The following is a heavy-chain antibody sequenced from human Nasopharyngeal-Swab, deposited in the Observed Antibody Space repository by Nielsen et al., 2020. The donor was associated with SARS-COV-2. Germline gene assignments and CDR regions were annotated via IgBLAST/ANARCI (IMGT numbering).Heavy chain of an antibody. CDR1: GFTLSDYA. J-gene: IGHJ4*02. CDR2: FSYDGLKR. D-gene: IGHD3-10*01. V-gene: IGHV3-30*18. Sequence: GESLKISCAAFGFTLSDYAMHWVRQAPGKGLEWVALFSYDGLKRYFADSMKGRFSISRDNIKNILYLQMDSLRADDTAVYYCAKDHFYDSGSYDRLYFDFWGQGTLVTVSS. CDR3: AKDHFYDSGSYDRLYFDF.